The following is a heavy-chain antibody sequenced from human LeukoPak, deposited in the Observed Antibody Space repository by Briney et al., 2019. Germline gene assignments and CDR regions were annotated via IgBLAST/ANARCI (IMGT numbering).Heavy chain of an antibody. CDR2: IYYTGST. D-gene: IGHD5-24*01. J-gene: IGHJ3*02. CDR1: GGSISSHY. CDR3: ARGRRDGYNPDAFDI. Sequence: SETLSLTCTVSGGSISSHYWSWIRQPPGKGLEWIGYIYYTGSTKYIPSLKSRVAMSVDTSRNQFSRKLSSVTAADTAVYYCARGRRDGYNPDAFDIWGQGTVVSVSS. V-gene: IGHV4-59*11.